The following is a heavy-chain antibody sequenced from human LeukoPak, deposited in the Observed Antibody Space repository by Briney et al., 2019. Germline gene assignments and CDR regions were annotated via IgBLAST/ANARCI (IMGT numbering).Heavy chain of an antibody. J-gene: IGHJ4*02. CDR1: GGTFSSYA. V-gene: IGHV1-69*04. Sequence: SVKVSCKASGGTFSSYAISWVRQAPGQGLEWMGRIIPILGIANYAQKFQGRVTITADKSTSTAYMELSSLRSEDTAVYYCARDGPRGYSYGYYFDYWGQGTLVTVSS. CDR2: IIPILGIA. D-gene: IGHD5-18*01. CDR3: ARDGPRGYSYGYYFDY.